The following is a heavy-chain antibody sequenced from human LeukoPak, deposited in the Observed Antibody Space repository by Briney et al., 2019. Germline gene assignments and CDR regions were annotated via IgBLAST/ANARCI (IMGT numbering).Heavy chain of an antibody. D-gene: IGHD6-19*01. Sequence: PGGSLGLSCAASGFTFNTYEMNWVRQAPGKGLEWVSYISSSGSTIYYADSVKGRFTISRDNAKNSLYLQMNSLRGEDTAIYYCARRDISGWYGNWFDPWGHGTLVTVSS. J-gene: IGHJ5*02. CDR3: ARRDISGWYGNWFDP. V-gene: IGHV3-48*03. CDR2: ISSSGSTI. CDR1: GFTFNTYE.